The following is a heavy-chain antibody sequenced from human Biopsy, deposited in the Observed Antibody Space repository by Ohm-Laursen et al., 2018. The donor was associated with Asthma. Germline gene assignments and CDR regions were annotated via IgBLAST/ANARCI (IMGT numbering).Heavy chain of an antibody. CDR2: ISKDASTQ. CDR1: GFSFSNFA. Sequence: SLRLSCAASGFSFSNFAIHWVRQAPGRGLEWVGVISKDASTQGYADSVKGRFTMARDNSKNTLDLQMNSLREEDTAVYYCVRDGTDDAFDIWGQGTVVSVSS. V-gene: IGHV3-30*01. CDR3: VRDGTDDAFDI. J-gene: IGHJ3*02. D-gene: IGHD1-1*01.